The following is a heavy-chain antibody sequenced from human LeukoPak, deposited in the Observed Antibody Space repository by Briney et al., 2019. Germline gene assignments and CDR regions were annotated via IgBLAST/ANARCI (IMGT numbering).Heavy chain of an antibody. Sequence: GESLKISCKGSGYSFTSYWISWVCQMPGKGLEWMGRIDPSDTYTNYSPSFQGHVTISSDKSVSTAYLHWSSLKASDTAMYYCARHVDTTVVTSTFDYWGQGTLVTVSS. V-gene: IGHV5-10-1*01. CDR1: GYSFTSYW. J-gene: IGHJ4*02. CDR3: ARHVDTTVVTSTFDY. CDR2: IDPSDTYT. D-gene: IGHD4-23*01.